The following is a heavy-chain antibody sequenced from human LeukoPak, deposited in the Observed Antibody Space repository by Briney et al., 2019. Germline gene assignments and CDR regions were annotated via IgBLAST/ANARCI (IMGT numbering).Heavy chain of an antibody. CDR2: IYYSGST. V-gene: IGHV4-59*01. CDR3: ARSFIAAAGTKVYYYYYYMDV. CDR1: GGSISTYY. D-gene: IGHD6-13*01. Sequence: PSETLSLTCTVSGGSISTYYWSWIRQPPGKGLEWIRYIYYSGSTNYNPSLKSRVTISVDTSKNQFSLKLSSVTAADTAVYYCARSFIAAAGTKVYYYYYYMDVWGKGTTVTVSS. J-gene: IGHJ6*03.